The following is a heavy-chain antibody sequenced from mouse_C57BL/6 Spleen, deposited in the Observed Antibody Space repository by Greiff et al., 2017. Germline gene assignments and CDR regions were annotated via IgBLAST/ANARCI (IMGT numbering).Heavy chain of an antibody. CDR2: ISPRSGNT. Sequence: QVQLQQSGAELARPGASVKLSCKASGYTFTSYGISWVKQRTGQGLEWIGEISPRSGNTYYNEKFKGKATLTADKSSSTAYMELRSLTSEDSAVYFCARSLANWDVAYAMDYWGQGTSVTVSS. CDR1: GYTFTSYG. V-gene: IGHV1-81*01. J-gene: IGHJ4*01. D-gene: IGHD4-1*01. CDR3: ARSLANWDVAYAMDY.